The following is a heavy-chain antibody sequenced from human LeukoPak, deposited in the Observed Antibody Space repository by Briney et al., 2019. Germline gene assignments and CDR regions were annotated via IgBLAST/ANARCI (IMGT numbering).Heavy chain of an antibody. CDR1: GFTLSSYS. V-gene: IGHV3-48*04. J-gene: IGHJ4*02. CDR3: AREYDFWSGRTYYFDY. D-gene: IGHD3-3*01. Sequence: GGSLTLSCAASGFTLSSYSMNWVRQAPGKGLEWVSYISSSSSTIYYADSVKGRFTISRDNAKNSLYLQMNSLRAEDTAVYYCAREYDFWSGRTYYFDYWGQGTLVTVSS. CDR2: ISSSSSTI.